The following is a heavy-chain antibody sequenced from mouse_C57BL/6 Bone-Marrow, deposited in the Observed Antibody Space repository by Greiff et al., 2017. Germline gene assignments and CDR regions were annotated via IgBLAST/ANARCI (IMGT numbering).Heavy chain of an antibody. Sequence: QVQLQQSGAELARPGASVKLSCKASGYTFTSYGISWVKQRPGQGLEWIGEVYPRSGNTYYNEKFKCKATLTADKSSSTAYMELRSLTSEDAAVYFCARNYYYGSSFFDYWGQGTTLTVSS. CDR1: GYTFTSYG. CDR2: VYPRSGNT. D-gene: IGHD1-1*01. J-gene: IGHJ2*01. CDR3: ARNYYYGSSFFDY. V-gene: IGHV1-81*01.